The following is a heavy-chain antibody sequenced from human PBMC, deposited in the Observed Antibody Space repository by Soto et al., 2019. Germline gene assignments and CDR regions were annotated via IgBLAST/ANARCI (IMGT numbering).Heavy chain of an antibody. D-gene: IGHD6-19*01. CDR2: ISAYNGNT. V-gene: IGHV1-18*01. J-gene: IGHJ3*02. CDR3: ASPTDSSGWYHAFDI. Sequence: PSVKVSCKASGYTFTSYGISWVRQAPGQGLEWMGWISAYNGNTNYAQKLQGRVTMTTDTSTSTAYMELRSLRSDDTAVYYCASPTDSSGWYHAFDIWGQGTMVTVSS. CDR1: GYTFTSYG.